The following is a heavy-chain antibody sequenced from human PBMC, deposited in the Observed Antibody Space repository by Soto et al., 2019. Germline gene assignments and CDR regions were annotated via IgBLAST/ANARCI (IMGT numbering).Heavy chain of an antibody. CDR3: ATLWRYSYGNYYYGMDV. Sequence: SETLSLTCTVSGVSISSSSYCWGWIRQPPGKGLEWIGNIYYSGSTYYNPSLKSRVTISVDTSKNQFSLKLSSVTAADTAVYYCATLWRYSYGNYYYGMDVWGQGTTVTVSS. CDR1: GVSISSSSYC. V-gene: IGHV4-39*07. CDR2: IYYSGST. D-gene: IGHD5-18*01. J-gene: IGHJ6*02.